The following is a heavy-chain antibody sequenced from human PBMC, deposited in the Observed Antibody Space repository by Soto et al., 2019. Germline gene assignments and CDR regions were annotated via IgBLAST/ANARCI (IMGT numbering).Heavy chain of an antibody. CDR1: CFSIHSSRCH. J-gene: IGHJ3*02. V-gene: IGHV4-39*01. CDR2: IQYSGTT. Sequence: PSDTLSLTCTLPCFSIHSSRCHWVLIREPPGKGLAWIASIQYSGTTFYNPSLKSRFSLSLDTSKNQFALKLSSVTAAETAVYYCARHGITGSYYDAFDIWGQGTMVS. D-gene: IGHD1-26*01. CDR3: ARHGITGSYYDAFDI.